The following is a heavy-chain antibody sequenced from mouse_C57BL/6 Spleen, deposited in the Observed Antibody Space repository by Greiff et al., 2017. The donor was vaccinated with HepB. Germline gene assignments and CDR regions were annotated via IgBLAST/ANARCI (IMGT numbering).Heavy chain of an antibody. D-gene: IGHD1-1*01. V-gene: IGHV1-80*01. CDR2: IYPGDGDT. CDR3: ARERAVVAYYYAMDY. Sequence: QVQLKQSGAELVKPGASVKISCKASGYAFSSYWMNWVKQRPGKGLEWIGQIYPGDGDTNYNGKFKGKATLTADKCSSTAYMQLSSLTSEDSAVYFCARERAVVAYYYAMDYWGQGTSVTVSS. J-gene: IGHJ4*01. CDR1: GYAFSSYW.